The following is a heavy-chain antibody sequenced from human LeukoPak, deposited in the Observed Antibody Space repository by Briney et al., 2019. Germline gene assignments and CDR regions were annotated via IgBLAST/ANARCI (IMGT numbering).Heavy chain of an antibody. CDR3: AKGLLVYCSGGCDY. D-gene: IGHD2-15*01. J-gene: IGHJ4*02. V-gene: IGHV3-30*18. CDR2: ISYDGSNK. Sequence: SGGSLRLSCAASGFTFSSYGMHWLRQAPGKGLEWVAVISYDGSNKYYADSVKGRFTISRDNSKNTLYLQMNSVRAEDTAVYYCAKGLLVYCSGGCDYWGQGTLVTVSS. CDR1: GFTFSSYG.